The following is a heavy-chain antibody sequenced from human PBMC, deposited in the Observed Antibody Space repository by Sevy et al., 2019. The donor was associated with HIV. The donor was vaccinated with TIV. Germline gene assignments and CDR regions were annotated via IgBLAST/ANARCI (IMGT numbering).Heavy chain of an antibody. CDR1: GFTFSSYA. J-gene: IGHJ3*02. CDR2: LSGNGGST. CDR3: XXXXXXXXGDAFDI. Sequence: GGSLRLSCAASGFTFSSYAMSWVRQAPGKGLEWVSGLSGNGGSTNYADSVKGRFALSRDNSKNTLYLQMNNLRAEDXXXXXXXXXXXXXXGDAFDIWGQGTMVTVSS. V-gene: IGHV3-23*01.